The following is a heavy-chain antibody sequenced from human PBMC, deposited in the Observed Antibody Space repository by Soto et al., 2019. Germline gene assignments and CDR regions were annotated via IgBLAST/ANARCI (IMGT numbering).Heavy chain of an antibody. CDR2: ITPIYPTT. J-gene: IGHJ4*02. D-gene: IGHD5-18*01. V-gene: IGHV1-69*13. CDR1: GGTFYTYT. CDR3: ARIPRYSFPTSDDLDS. Sequence: SVKVSCKASGGTFYTYTFSWVRQAPGQGLEWMGSITPIYPTTNYAEKFQGRLTVTADGATNTAYMELNSLTSEDTAVYYCARIPRYSFPTSDDLDSWGQGTLVTVSS.